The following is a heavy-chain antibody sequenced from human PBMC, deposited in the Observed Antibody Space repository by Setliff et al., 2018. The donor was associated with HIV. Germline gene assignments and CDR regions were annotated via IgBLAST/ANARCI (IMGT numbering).Heavy chain of an antibody. CDR3: ASQVPSMLGRSLGY. CDR1: GGSISSSHW. CDR2: IHHSEST. Sequence: KASETLSLTCAVSGGSISSSHWWSWVRQPPGKGLEWIGEIHHSESTNYNPSLKSRVTISVDKSKNHFSLKLNSVTAADTAVYYCASQVPSMLGRSLGYWGQGTLVTVSS. V-gene: IGHV4-4*02. J-gene: IGHJ4*02. D-gene: IGHD2-8*01.